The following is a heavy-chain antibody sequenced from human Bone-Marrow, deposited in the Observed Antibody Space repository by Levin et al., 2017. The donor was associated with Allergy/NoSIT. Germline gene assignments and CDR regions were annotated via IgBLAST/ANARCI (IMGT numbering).Heavy chain of an antibody. D-gene: IGHD1/OR15-1a*01. CDR1: GFNFSISG. CDR2: ISASGAST. Sequence: PGGSLRLSCAASGFNFSISGMNWVRQAPGKGPEWVSSISASGASTDYAKSVKGRFTISRDNSKNSLYLQMNNLRAEDTAVYYCAKFRVEQLYLDYWGQGALVTVSS. V-gene: IGHV3-23*01. J-gene: IGHJ4*02. CDR3: AKFRVEQLYLDY.